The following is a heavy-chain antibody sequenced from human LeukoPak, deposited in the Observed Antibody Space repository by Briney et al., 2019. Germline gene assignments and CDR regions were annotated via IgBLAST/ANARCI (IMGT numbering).Heavy chain of an antibody. Sequence: GEPLNISCQCPVYTFTINSIAWLRQLQGKGWSWLGIFYPGDSDTRYSPSFQGQVTISADKSITTAYLQWSSLKASDTAMYYCARLFSDGCGDYWGQGTLVTVSS. CDR1: VYTFTINS. D-gene: IGHD1-26*01. J-gene: IGHJ4*02. CDR3: ARLFSDGCGDY. CDR2: FYPGDSDT. V-gene: IGHV5-51*01.